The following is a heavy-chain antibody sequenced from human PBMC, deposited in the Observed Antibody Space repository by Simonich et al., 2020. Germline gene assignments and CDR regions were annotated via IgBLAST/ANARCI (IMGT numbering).Heavy chain of an antibody. D-gene: IGHD6-6*01. CDR1: GFTFSSYW. J-gene: IGHJ3*02. Sequence: EVQLVESGGGLVQPGGSLRLSCAASGFTFSSYWMSWVRQAPGKGLGGGANIKQDGSEKYYVDSVKGRFTISRDNAKNSLYLQMNSLRAEDTAVYYCAREGIAARDAFDIWGQGTMVTVSS. V-gene: IGHV3-7*01. CDR3: AREGIAARDAFDI. CDR2: IKQDGSEK.